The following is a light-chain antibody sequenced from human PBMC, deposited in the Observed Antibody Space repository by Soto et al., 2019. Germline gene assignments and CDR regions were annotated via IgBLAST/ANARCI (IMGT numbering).Light chain of an antibody. CDR1: SSDVGGYNY. Sequence: QSALTQPPSASGSPGQSVTISCTGTSSDVGGYNYVSWYQQHPGKAPKLMIYEVSKRPSGVPDRFSGSKSGNTASLTVSGLQAEDEADYYRSSYAGSNNFEVFGTGTRSPS. J-gene: IGLJ1*01. CDR2: EVS. CDR3: SSYAGSNNFEV. V-gene: IGLV2-8*01.